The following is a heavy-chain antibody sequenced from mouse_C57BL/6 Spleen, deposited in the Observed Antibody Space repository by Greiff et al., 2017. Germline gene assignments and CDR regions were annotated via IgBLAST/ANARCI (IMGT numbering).Heavy chain of an antibody. D-gene: IGHD1-1*01. CDR3: ARGLFTTVDYFDY. Sequence: VQLQQSVAELVRPGASVKLSCTASGFNIQNTYMHWVKQRPEQGLEWIGRIDPANGNTKYAPKFQGKATITADTSSNTAYLQLSSLTSEDTAIYYCARGLFTTVDYFDYWGQGTTLTVSS. CDR1: GFNIQNTY. V-gene: IGHV14-3*01. CDR2: IDPANGNT. J-gene: IGHJ2*01.